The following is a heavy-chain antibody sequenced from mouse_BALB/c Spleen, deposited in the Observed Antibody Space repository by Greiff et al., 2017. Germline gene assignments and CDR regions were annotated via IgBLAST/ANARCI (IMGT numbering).Heavy chain of an antibody. J-gene: IGHJ3*01. Sequence: EVMLVESGGGLVKPGGSLKLSCAASGFTFSSYAMSWVRQSPEKRLEWVAEISSGGSYTYYPDTVTGRFTISRDNAKNTLYLEMSSLRSEDTAMYYCARATVATTVVINSWFAYWGQGTLVTVSA. V-gene: IGHV5-9-4*01. CDR3: ARATVATTVVINSWFAY. CDR2: ISSGGSYT. D-gene: IGHD1-1*01. CDR1: GFTFSSYA.